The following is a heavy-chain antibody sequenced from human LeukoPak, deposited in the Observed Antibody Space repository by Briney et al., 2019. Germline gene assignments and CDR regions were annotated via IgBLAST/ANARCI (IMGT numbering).Heavy chain of an antibody. CDR3: ARDPAAADPSDAFDT. Sequence: PSETLSLTCTVSGGSISSGGYYWSWVRQHPGKGLEWIGYIFYTGSTYYNPSLKSRLTISLDTSKNQLSLKLSSVTAADTAVYYCARDPAAADPSDAFDTWGQGTMVTVSS. D-gene: IGHD6-13*01. V-gene: IGHV4-31*03. CDR2: IFYTGST. CDR1: GGSISSGGYY. J-gene: IGHJ3*02.